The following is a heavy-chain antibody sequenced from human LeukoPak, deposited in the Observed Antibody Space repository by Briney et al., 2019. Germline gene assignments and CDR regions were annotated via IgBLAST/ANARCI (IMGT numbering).Heavy chain of an antibody. CDR1: GFTFSTYA. CDR3: AIPGSAHYPAPFDF. Sequence: PGGSLRLSCAASGFTFSTYAMSWVRQAPGKGLEWLSGLSGRGRDTYYADSVKGRFTISRDESKNTLYLQMNSLRAEDTAVYYCAIPGSAHYPAPFDFWGQGTLVTVSS. D-gene: IGHD4/OR15-4a*01. CDR2: LSGRGRDT. V-gene: IGHV3-23*01. J-gene: IGHJ4*02.